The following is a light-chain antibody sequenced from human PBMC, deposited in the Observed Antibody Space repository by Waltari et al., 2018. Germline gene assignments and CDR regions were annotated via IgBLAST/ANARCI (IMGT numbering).Light chain of an antibody. CDR1: SSDIEPYNL. V-gene: IGLV2-23*02. CDR3: CSYAGSSTLV. Sequence: QSALTQPASVSGSPGQSITISCTGSSSDIEPYNLVSWYQQHPCKAPKLMIYEVTKRPSGVSNRFSGSKSGNTASLTISGLQAEDEADYYCCSYAGSSTLVFGGGTKLTVL. J-gene: IGLJ2*01. CDR2: EVT.